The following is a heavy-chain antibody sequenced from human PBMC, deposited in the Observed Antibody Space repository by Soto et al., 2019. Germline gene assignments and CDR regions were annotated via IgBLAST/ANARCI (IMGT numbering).Heavy chain of an antibody. CDR3: ARTVYYYYGMDV. V-gene: IGHV1-2*04. Sequence: ASVKVSCKASGGTFTGYYMHWVLQAPGQGLEWMGWINPNSGGTNYAQKFQGWVTMTRDTSISTAYMELSRLRSDDTAVYYCARTVYYYYGMDVWGQGTTVTVSS. CDR1: GGTFTGYY. CDR2: INPNSGGT. J-gene: IGHJ6*02.